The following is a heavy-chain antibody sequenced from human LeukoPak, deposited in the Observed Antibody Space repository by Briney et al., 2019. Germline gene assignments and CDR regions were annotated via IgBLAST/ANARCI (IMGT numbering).Heavy chain of an antibody. Sequence: PSETLSLTCTVSGGSISSSSYYWGWIRQPPGKGLEWIGSIDYSGSTYYNPSLKSRVTISVDTSKNQFSLKLSSVTAADTAVYYCARDPLARSSSWWGQGTLVTVSS. J-gene: IGHJ4*02. V-gene: IGHV4-39*07. CDR2: IDYSGST. CDR3: ARDPLARSSSW. CDR1: GGSISSSSYY. D-gene: IGHD6-13*01.